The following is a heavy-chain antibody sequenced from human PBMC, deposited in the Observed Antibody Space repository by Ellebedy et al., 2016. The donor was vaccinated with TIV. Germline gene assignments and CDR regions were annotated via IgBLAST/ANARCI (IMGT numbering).Heavy chain of an antibody. V-gene: IGHV1-8*01. J-gene: IGHJ5*02. Sequence: ASVKVSCXASGYTFTSYDINWVRQATGQGLEWMGWMNPNSGNTGYAQKFQGRVTMTRNTSISTAYMELSSLRSEDTAVYYCARDHGVVVGEGASGWFDPWGQGTLVTVSS. CDR1: GYTFTSYD. D-gene: IGHD2-2*01. CDR3: ARDHGVVVGEGASGWFDP. CDR2: MNPNSGNT.